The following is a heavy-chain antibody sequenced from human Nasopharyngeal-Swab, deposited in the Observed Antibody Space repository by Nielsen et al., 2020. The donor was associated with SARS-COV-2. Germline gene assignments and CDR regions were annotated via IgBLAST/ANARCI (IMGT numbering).Heavy chain of an antibody. V-gene: IGHV1-24*01. CDR1: GYTLTELS. J-gene: IGHJ5*02. D-gene: IGHD3-10*01. CDR3: ATGPVRGVISWFDP. Sequence: ASVKVSCKVSGYTLTELSMHWVRQAPGKGLEWMGGFDPEDGETIYAQKFQGRVTMTEDTSTDTAYMELSSLRSEDTAVYYCATGPVRGVISWFDPWGQGTLVTVSS. CDR2: FDPEDGET.